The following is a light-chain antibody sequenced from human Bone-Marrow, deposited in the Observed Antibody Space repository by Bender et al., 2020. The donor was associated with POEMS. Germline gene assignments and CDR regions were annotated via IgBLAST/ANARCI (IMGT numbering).Light chain of an antibody. CDR2: NVS. V-gene: IGLV2-14*01. CDR1: SSDVGGYNY. CDR3: SSYSSSSPVV. Sequence: HSALTQPASVSGSPGQSITISCTGTSSDVGGYNYVSWYQQHPGKAPKLMIYNVSNRPSGVSNRFSGSKSANTASLTISGLQAEDEADYYCSSYSSSSPVVFGGGTKVTVL. J-gene: IGLJ2*01.